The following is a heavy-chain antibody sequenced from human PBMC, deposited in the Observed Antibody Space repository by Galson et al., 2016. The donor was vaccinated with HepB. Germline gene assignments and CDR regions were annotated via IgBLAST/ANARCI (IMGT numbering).Heavy chain of an antibody. J-gene: IGHJ2*01. CDR3: ATRYCSGGSCYSAAPGYWYFDL. CDR2: ISSSSSSI. V-gene: IGHV3-48*02. CDR1: GFTFSYYS. D-gene: IGHD2-15*01. Sequence: SLRLSCAASGFTFSYYSMNWVRQAPGKGLEWVSSISSSSSSIYYADSVKGRFTISRDNAKNSLYLQMNSLRDEDTAVYYCATRYCSGGSCYSAAPGYWYFDLWGRGTLVTVSS.